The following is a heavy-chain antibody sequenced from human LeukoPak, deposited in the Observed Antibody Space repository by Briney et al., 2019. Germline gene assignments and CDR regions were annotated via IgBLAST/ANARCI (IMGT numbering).Heavy chain of an antibody. J-gene: IGHJ5*02. Sequence: SETLSLTCTVSGGSISSYYWSWIRQPPGKGLEWIGYIYYSGSTNYNPSLKSRVTISVDTSKNQFSLKLSSVTAADTAVYYCARHFITMVRGIMGDWFDPWGQGTLVTVSS. D-gene: IGHD3-10*01. CDR3: ARHFITMVRGIMGDWFDP. CDR2: IYYSGST. V-gene: IGHV4-59*01. CDR1: GGSISSYY.